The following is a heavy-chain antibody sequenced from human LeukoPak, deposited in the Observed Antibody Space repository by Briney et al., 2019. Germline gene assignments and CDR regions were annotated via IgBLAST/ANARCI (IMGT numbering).Heavy chain of an antibody. D-gene: IGHD2-21*01. CDR2: ISWYSGNI. Sequence: GGSLRLSCVASGFTFDDYAMHWVRQAPGKGLEWVSSISWYSGNIGYADSVKGRFSISRDSAKNTLYLEMNSLRTDDTALYFCAREVWRRVFYYGVDVWGQGTTVAVSS. V-gene: IGHV3-9*01. J-gene: IGHJ6*02. CDR1: GFTFDDYA. CDR3: AREVWRRVFYYGVDV.